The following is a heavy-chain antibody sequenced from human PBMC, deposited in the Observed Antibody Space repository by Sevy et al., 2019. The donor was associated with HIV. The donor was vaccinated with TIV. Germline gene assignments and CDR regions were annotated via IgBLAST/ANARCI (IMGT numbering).Heavy chain of an antibody. CDR3: ARDRGVGTSSYGMDV. CDR2: ISSAGTYI. J-gene: IGHJ6*02. Sequence: GGSLRLSCAASGLTFISFSSSSMNWVRQAPGKGLEWVSSISSAGTYIYYADSMKGGFTISRDNAKGSVYLQMNSLRAEDTAVYYCARDRGVGTSSYGMDVWGQGTTVTVSS. D-gene: IGHD1-26*01. V-gene: IGHV3-21*01. CDR1: GLTFISFSSSS.